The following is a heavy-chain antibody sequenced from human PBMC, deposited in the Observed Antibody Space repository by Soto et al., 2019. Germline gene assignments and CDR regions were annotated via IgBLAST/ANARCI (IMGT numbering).Heavy chain of an antibody. V-gene: IGHV4-34*01. CDR3: AREGPRITIFGVVYYYYGMDV. D-gene: IGHD3-3*01. CDR2: INHSGST. Sequence: SETLSLTCAVYGGSFSGYNWGWIRQPPRKGLEWIGEINHSGSTNYNPSLKSRVTISVDTSKNQFSLKLSSVTAADTAVYYCAREGPRITIFGVVYYYYGMDVWGQGTTVT. J-gene: IGHJ6*02. CDR1: GGSFSGYN.